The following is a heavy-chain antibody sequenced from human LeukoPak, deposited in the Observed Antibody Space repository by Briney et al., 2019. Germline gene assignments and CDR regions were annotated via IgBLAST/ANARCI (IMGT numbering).Heavy chain of an antibody. V-gene: IGHV3-23*01. Sequence: GGSLRLSCAASGFTFTSYSMNWVRQAPGKGPEWVSTISGGGGSTYYADSVKGRFTISRDNSKNTLYLQMNSLRPEDTAVYYCAAQDTFFDSWGQGTLVTVSS. CDR1: GFTFTSYS. D-gene: IGHD2-15*01. CDR2: ISGGGGST. CDR3: AAQDTFFDS. J-gene: IGHJ4*02.